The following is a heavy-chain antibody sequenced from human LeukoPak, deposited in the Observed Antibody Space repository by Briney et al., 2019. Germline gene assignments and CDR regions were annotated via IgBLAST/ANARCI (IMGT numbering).Heavy chain of an antibody. J-gene: IGHJ6*02. CDR2: IKQDGSET. CDR3: ARDPYSSSWSYGMDV. D-gene: IGHD6-13*01. Sequence: GGSLRVSCTATGFTFSNYWMSWVRQTPDKGLEWVANIKQDGSETVYVDSVKGRFTISRDNAQSSLYLQMNSLRAEDTAVYYCARDPYSSSWSYGMDVWGQGTAVTVSS. CDR1: GFTFSNYW. V-gene: IGHV3-7*05.